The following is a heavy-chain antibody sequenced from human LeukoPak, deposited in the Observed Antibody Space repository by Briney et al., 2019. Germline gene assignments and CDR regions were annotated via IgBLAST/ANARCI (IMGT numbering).Heavy chain of an antibody. Sequence: GGSLRLSCAASGFTFSSYGMHWVRQAPGKGLEWVAVIWSDASNKYYADSVKGRFTISRDNSKNTLYLQMNSLRAKDTAVYYCAREGRYISGWYYFDYWGQGTLVTVSS. V-gene: IGHV3-33*01. CDR2: IWSDASNK. D-gene: IGHD6-19*01. CDR3: AREGRYISGWYYFDY. J-gene: IGHJ4*02. CDR1: GFTFSSYG.